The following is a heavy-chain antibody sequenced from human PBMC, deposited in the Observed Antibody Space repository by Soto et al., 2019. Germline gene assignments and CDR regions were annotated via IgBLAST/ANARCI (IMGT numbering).Heavy chain of an antibody. J-gene: IGHJ4*02. V-gene: IGHV1-24*01. D-gene: IGHD4-17*01. CDR3: ATDLKTVTTALYYFDY. CDR1: GYTLTELS. Sequence: QVQLVQSGAKVKKPGASVKVSCKVSGYTLTELSMHWVRQAPGKGLEWMGGFDPEDGETIYAQKFQGRVTMTEDTSTDTAYMELSSLRSEDTAVYYCATDLKTVTTALYYFDYWGQGTLVTVSS. CDR2: FDPEDGET.